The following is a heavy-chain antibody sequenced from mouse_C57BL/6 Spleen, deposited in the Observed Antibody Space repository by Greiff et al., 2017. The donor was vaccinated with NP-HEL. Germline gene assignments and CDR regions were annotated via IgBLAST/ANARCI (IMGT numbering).Heavy chain of an antibody. CDR1: GYTFTSYD. V-gene: IGHV1-85*01. D-gene: IGHD1-1*01. Sequence: QVQLKESGPELVKPGASVKLSCKASGYTFTSYDINWVKQRPGQGLEWIGWIYPRDGSTKYNEKFKGKATLTVDTSSSTAYMELHSLTSEDSAVYFCARTVYYGSRGGAFAMDYWGQGTSVTVSS. J-gene: IGHJ4*01. CDR3: ARTVYYGSRGGAFAMDY. CDR2: IYPRDGST.